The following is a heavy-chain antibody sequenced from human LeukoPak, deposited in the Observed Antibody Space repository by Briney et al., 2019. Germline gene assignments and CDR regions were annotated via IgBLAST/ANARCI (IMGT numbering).Heavy chain of an antibody. V-gene: IGHV3-23*01. D-gene: IGHD4/OR15-4a*01. CDR1: GFTFSNYA. CDR3: AKDHYGGNPRTNYYYYMDV. J-gene: IGHJ6*03. Sequence: GGSLRLSCAASGFTFSNYAMSWVRQAPGKGLEWVSAVSGIGDKPYYADSVKGRFTISRDNSRNTLYLPMNSLRAEDTAVYYCAKDHYGGNPRTNYYYYMDVWGKGTTVTVSS. CDR2: VSGIGDKP.